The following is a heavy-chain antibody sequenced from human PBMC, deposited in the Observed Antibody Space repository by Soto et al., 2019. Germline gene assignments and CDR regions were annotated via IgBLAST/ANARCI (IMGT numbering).Heavy chain of an antibody. J-gene: IGHJ6*02. CDR1: GFTFSSYD. Sequence: GGSLRLSCAASGFTFSSYDMHWVRQATGKGLEWVSAIGTAGDTYYPGSVKGRFTISRENAKNSLYLQMNSLRAADTAVYYCARGRGFTIFGVVRSDPYYYYYYGMDVWGQGTTVTVSS. D-gene: IGHD3-3*01. CDR3: ARGRGFTIFGVVRSDPYYYYYYGMDV. CDR2: IGTAGDT. V-gene: IGHV3-13*01.